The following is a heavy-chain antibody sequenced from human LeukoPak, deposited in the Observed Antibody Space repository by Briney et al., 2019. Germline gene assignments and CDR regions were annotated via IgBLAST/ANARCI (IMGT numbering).Heavy chain of an antibody. CDR2: IYYSGST. J-gene: IGHJ3*02. V-gene: IGHV4-59*01. CDR3: ARVSSSGWYSAGMDAFDI. Sequence: SETLSLTCTVSGGSISSYYWSWIRQPPGKGLEWIGYIYYSGSTNYNPSLKSRVTISVDTSKNQFSLKLSSVTAADTAVYYCARVSSSGWYSAGMDAFDIWGQGTMVTVSS. CDR1: GGSISSYY. D-gene: IGHD6-19*01.